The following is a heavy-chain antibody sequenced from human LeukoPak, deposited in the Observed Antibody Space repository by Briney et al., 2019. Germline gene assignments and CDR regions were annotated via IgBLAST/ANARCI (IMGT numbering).Heavy chain of an antibody. D-gene: IGHD1-26*01. CDR2: ISYDGSNK. J-gene: IGHJ4*02. V-gene: IGHV3-30*18. Sequence: PGGSLRLSCAASGFTFSNYGMNWFRQAPGQGLEWVSVISYDGSNKYYADSVKGRFTISRDNSKNTLYLQMNSLRAEDTAMYYCAKNAGSTALWGQGTLVTVSS. CDR1: GFTFSNYG. CDR3: AKNAGSTAL.